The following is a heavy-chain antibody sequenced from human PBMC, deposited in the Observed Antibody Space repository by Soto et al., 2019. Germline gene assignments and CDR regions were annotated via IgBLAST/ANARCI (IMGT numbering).Heavy chain of an antibody. CDR3: ARVDYYASSGYYGY. CDR1: GYTFTIYG. CDR2: ISGYNGNT. D-gene: IGHD3-22*01. J-gene: IGHJ4*02. V-gene: IGHV1-18*04. Sequence: QVQLVQSGAEVKKPGASVKVSCKASGYTFTIYGISWVRQAPGQGLEWMGWISGYNGNTDYAQNLQDRVTLTTDASTSSVYMALRSLRSDDTAVYSCARVDYYASSGYYGYWGQGTLITVSS.